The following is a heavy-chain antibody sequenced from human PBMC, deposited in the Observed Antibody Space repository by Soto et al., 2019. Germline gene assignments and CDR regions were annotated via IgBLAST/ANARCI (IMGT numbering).Heavy chain of an antibody. Sequence: QVELVESGGGVVQSGRSLRLSCAASGFIFSSYGMHWVRQAPGKGLEWVAVIWYDGSNKYYADSVKGRFTVSRDNSKNTLYLQMNSLRVEDTAVYYCAKEGLGSGWSHDCWGQGTLVTVSS. CDR1: GFIFSSYG. V-gene: IGHV3-33*06. CDR3: AKEGLGSGWSHDC. D-gene: IGHD6-19*01. J-gene: IGHJ4*02. CDR2: IWYDGSNK.